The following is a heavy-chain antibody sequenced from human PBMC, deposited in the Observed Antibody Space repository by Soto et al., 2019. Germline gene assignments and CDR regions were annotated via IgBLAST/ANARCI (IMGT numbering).Heavy chain of an antibody. Sequence: EVQLLESGGGLVQPGGSLRLSCAASGFTFRSYAMSWVRQAPGKGLEWVSGISGSGGSTYYADSVKGRFTISRDNSKNPLYLQMNSLRAEDTAVYYCAREAQPPGWLRLSLDYWGQGTLVTVSS. CDR1: GFTFRSYA. CDR2: ISGSGGST. D-gene: IGHD5-12*01. V-gene: IGHV3-23*01. CDR3: AREAQPPGWLRLSLDY. J-gene: IGHJ4*02.